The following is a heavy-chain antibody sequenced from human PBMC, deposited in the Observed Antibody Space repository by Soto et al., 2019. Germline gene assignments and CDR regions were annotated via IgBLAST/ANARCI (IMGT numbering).Heavy chain of an antibody. CDR3: ASNIVVVPAARPPYYYYGMDV. CDR1: GFTFSSYA. V-gene: IGHV3-30-3*01. CDR2: ISYDGSNK. D-gene: IGHD2-2*01. J-gene: IGHJ6*02. Sequence: PGGSLRLSCAASGFTFSSYAMHWVRQAPGKGLEWVAVISYDGSNKYYADSVKGRFTISRDNSKNTLYLQMNSLRAEDTAVYYCASNIVVVPAARPPYYYYGMDVWGQGTTVTVSS.